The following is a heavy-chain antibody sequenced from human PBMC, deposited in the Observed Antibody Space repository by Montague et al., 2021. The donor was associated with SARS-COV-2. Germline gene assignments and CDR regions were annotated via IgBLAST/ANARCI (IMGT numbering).Heavy chain of an antibody. CDR1: GFTFSSYG. V-gene: IGHV3-23*01. Sequence: SRRLSCAASGFTFSSYGMFWVRQTPGKGLEWVSAISGGGDMTYYSDSVKGRFTISRDNSKNTLYLQMNTLRAEDTAVYFCAKKTITVPGSPHFDSWGQGTLVTVSS. J-gene: IGHJ4*02. CDR2: ISGGGDMT. CDR3: AKKTITVPGSPHFDS. D-gene: IGHD6-19*01.